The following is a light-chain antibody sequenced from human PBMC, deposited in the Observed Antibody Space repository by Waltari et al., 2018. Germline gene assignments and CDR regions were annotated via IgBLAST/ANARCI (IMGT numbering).Light chain of an antibody. CDR1: QSVTSSY. J-gene: IGKJ4*01. Sequence: IVLTRSPGTLSLSPGERATLSCRASQSVTSSYLAWYQQQPGQAPRLLMYGASSRATGIPDRFSGSGSGTDFTLTISRLEPEDFAVYYCQQYGSSPPLTFGGGTKVEIK. CDR2: GAS. CDR3: QQYGSSPPLT. V-gene: IGKV3-20*01.